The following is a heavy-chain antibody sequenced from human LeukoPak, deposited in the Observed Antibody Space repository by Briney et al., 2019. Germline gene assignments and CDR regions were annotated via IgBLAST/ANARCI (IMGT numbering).Heavy chain of an antibody. CDR2: IIPILGMA. D-gene: IGHD3-22*01. J-gene: IGHJ5*02. V-gene: IGHV1-69*04. CDR3: ARGYDSSGYYLINSFDP. CDR1: GCTFSSYA. Sequence: GASVKVSCKASGCTFSSYAISWVRQAPGQGLEWMGRIIPILGMANYAQKLQGRVTITADIATSKVYMDLTSLSSEDTAVYYCARGYDSSGYYLINSFDPWGQGTLVTVSS.